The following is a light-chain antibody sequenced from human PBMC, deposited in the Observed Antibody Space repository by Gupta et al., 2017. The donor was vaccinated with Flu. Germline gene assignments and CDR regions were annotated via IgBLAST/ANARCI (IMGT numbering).Light chain of an antibody. CDR3: GTWDHRLTNGRV. CDR1: SSNIGANY. Sequence: QAVLTQPPSVSAAPGQKVTISCPGSSSNIGANYVSWYQQFPGTAPKLLIYENNKRPSGIPDRFSGSKSGTSGTLVIIGLQTGDEADYYCGTWDHRLTNGRVFGTGTKVTVL. CDR2: ENN. V-gene: IGLV1-51*02. J-gene: IGLJ1*01.